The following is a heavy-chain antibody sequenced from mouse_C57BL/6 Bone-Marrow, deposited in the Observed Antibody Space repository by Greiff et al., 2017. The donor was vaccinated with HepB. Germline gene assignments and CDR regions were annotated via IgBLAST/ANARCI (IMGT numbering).Heavy chain of an antibody. D-gene: IGHD1-1*01. J-gene: IGHJ4*01. V-gene: IGHV5-9*01. CDR2: ISGGGGNT. Sequence: EVKLMESGGGLVKPGGSLKLSCAASGFTFSSYTMSWVRQTPEKRLEWVATISGGGGNTYYPDSVKGRFTISRDNAKNTLYLQMSSLRSEDTALYYCARRNYYGSSYVGGDYWGKGTSVTVSS. CDR1: GFTFSSYT. CDR3: ARRNYYGSSYVGGDY.